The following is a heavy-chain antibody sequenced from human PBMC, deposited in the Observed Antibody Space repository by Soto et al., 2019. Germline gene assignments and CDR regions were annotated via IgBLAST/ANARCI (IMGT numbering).Heavy chain of an antibody. V-gene: IGHV1-18*04. CDR3: ARDRKSYHFWSGYHGMDV. Sequence: GASVKVSCKASGYTFTSYGISWVRQAPGQGLEWMGWISAYNGNTNYAQKLQGRVTMTTDTSTSTAYMELRSLRSDDTAVYYCARDRKSYHFWSGYHGMDVWGQGSRVTVSS. CDR1: GYTFTSYG. D-gene: IGHD3-3*01. CDR2: ISAYNGNT. J-gene: IGHJ6*02.